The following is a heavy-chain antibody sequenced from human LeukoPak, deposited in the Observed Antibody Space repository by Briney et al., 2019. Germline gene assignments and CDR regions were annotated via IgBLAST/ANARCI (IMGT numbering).Heavy chain of an antibody. J-gene: IGHJ4*02. CDR2: VNLQGST. CDR3: AREGGPYRPLDY. CDR1: GGSISNTNW. V-gene: IGHV4-4*02. Sequence: SGTLSLTCGVSGGSISNTNWWTWVRQPPRRGLEWIGEVNLQGSTNYNPSLKSRVAISVDKSENHISLKLTSVTAADTAVYYCAREGGPYRPLDYSGQGTLVTVAS.